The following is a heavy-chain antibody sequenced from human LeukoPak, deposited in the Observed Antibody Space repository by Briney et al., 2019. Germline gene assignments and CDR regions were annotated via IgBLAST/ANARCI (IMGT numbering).Heavy chain of an antibody. CDR3: ARDVAGYSSGWYDY. D-gene: IGHD6-19*01. J-gene: IGHJ4*02. CDR2: INWNGGST. V-gene: IGHV3-20*01. CDR1: GFTFDDYG. Sequence: GGSLRLSCAASGFTFDDYGMSWVRQAPGKGLEWVSGINWNGGSTGYADSVKGRFTISRDNAKNSLYLQMNSLRAEDTALYHCARDVAGYSSGWYDYWGQGTLVTVSS.